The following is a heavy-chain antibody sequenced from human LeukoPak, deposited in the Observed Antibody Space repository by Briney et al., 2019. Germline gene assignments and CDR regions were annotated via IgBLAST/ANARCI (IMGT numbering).Heavy chain of an antibody. CDR3: ASWSSLGSGYYIDY. CDR1: GFTFSSYW. CDR2: INSDGSSA. Sequence: GGSLRLSCAASGFTFSSYWMHWVRQVPGKGLVWVSRINSDGSSATYANSVKGRFTISRDNAKNTLYLQMNSLRAEDTAVYYCASWSSLGSGYYIDYWGQGTLVTVSS. D-gene: IGHD3-22*01. V-gene: IGHV3-74*01. J-gene: IGHJ4*02.